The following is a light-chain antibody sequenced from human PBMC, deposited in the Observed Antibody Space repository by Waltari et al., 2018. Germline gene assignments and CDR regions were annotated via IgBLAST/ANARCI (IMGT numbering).Light chain of an antibody. J-gene: IGKJ1*01. Sequence: EIMLTQSPGTLSLSPGERATLSCRASQSISKYLAWYQHKPGQPPRLLIYDASSRATGIPDRFSGSGSGTDFSLTSSRLEPEDFAFYYCQKYGSLPATFGQGTKVEIK. V-gene: IGKV3-20*01. CDR2: DAS. CDR1: QSISKY. CDR3: QKYGSLPAT.